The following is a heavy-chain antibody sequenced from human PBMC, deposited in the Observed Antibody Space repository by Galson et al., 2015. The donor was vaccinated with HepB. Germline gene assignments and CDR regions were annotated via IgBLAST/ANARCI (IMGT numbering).Heavy chain of an antibody. V-gene: IGHV7-4-1*02. J-gene: IGHJ6*02. D-gene: IGHD1-20*01. CDR3: ARVTSTHNFGRSRYSFYYYGMDV. Sequence: SVKVSCKASGYTFTNYAINWVRQAPGQGLEWMGWINTNTGEPTYAQAFTGRFVFSLDTSVTTAHLQISSLKPEDTAVYYCARVTSTHNFGRSRYSFYYYGMDVWCQGTTVTVPS. CDR2: INTNTGEP. CDR1: GYTFTNYA.